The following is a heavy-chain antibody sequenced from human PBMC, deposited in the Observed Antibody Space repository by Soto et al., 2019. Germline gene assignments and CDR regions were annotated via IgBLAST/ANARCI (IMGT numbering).Heavy chain of an antibody. J-gene: IGHJ4*02. CDR3: AKALKTINCSGGSCYSFSRGFDY. Sequence: EVQLVESGGVVVQPGGSLRLSCAASGFTFDDYTMHWVRQAPGKGLEWVSLISWDGGSTYYADSVKGRFTISRDNSKNSLYLQMNSLRTEDTALYYCAKALKTINCSGGSCYSFSRGFDYWGQGTLVTVSS. V-gene: IGHV3-43*01. CDR1: GFTFDDYT. D-gene: IGHD2-15*01. CDR2: ISWDGGST.